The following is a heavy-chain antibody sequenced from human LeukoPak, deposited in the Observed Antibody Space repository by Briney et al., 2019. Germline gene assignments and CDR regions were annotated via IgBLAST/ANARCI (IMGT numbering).Heavy chain of an antibody. Sequence: SETLSLTCTVSGGSITDHFWSWVRRSPGKGLEWIGFMHHSGSANSNPSLRSRVTISMDTSKNQFSLKMASVTAADTAVYYCARGSPFEWDVFGDSFDIWGQGTVVTVSS. D-gene: IGHD1-26*01. CDR2: MHHSGSA. CDR3: ARGSPFEWDVFGDSFDI. J-gene: IGHJ3*02. V-gene: IGHV4-59*11. CDR1: GGSITDHF.